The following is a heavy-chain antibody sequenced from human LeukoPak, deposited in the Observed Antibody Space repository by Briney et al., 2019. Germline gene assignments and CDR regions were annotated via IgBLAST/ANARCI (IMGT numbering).Heavy chain of an antibody. CDR1: GGSISGYY. CDR3: ARGSSGDYPPGNY. J-gene: IGHJ4*02. D-gene: IGHD4-17*01. CDR2: IFYSGST. Sequence: PSETLSLTCTVSGGSISGYYWSWIRQPPGKGLEWIGYIFYSGSTNYNPSLKSRVTISVDTSKNQFSLKLSSVTAADTAVYYCARGSSGDYPPGNYWGQGTLVTVSS. V-gene: IGHV4-59*01.